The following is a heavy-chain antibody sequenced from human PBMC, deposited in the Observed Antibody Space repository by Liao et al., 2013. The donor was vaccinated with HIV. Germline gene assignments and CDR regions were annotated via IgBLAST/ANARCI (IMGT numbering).Heavy chain of an antibody. Sequence: QVQLQESGPGLVKPSQTLSLTCTVSGGSISSGSYYWGWIRQPPGKGLEWIGSIYYSGSTYYNPSLKSRVTISVDTSRNQFSLKLSSVTAADTAVYYCARVDQYYDFWSGYENWFDPWGQGTLVTVSS. D-gene: IGHD3-3*01. V-gene: IGHV4-39*07. CDR1: GGSISSGSYY. CDR2: IYYSGST. CDR3: ARVDQYYDFWSGYENWFDP. J-gene: IGHJ5*02.